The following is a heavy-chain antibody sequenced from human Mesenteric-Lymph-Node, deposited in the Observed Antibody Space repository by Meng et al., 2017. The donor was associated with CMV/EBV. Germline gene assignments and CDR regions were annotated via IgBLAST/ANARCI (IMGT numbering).Heavy chain of an antibody. Sequence: GESLKISCAASGFTFSNYEMNWVRQAPGKGLEWVSYISNSGSTIYYADSVKGRFTISRDNAKNSLYLQMNSLRTEDTAVYYCARVSGYCGGGSCSPDSWGQGTLVTVSS. J-gene: IGHJ4*02. V-gene: IGHV3-48*03. CDR1: GFTFSNYE. CDR2: ISNSGSTI. CDR3: ARVSGYCGGGSCSPDS. D-gene: IGHD2-15*01.